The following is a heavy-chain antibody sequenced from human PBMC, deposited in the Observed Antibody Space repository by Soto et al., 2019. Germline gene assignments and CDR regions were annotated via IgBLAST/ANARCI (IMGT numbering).Heavy chain of an antibody. J-gene: IGHJ4*02. CDR2: IDYSGNI. Sequence: QLQLQESGPGLVKPSETLSLTCNASGGSITSSGSAWGWIRQSPGKGLEWIGTIDYSGNIYYIPSLKSRITISVDTSKNQISLKPRSVTAADTAVYYCARHIHNQGFEYYFDSWGQGTLVTVSS. CDR1: GGSITSSGSA. CDR3: ARHIHNQGFEYYFDS. V-gene: IGHV4-39*01. D-gene: IGHD1-1*01.